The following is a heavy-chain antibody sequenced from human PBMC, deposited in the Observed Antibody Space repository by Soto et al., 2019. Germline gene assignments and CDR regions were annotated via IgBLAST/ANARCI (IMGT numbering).Heavy chain of an antibody. V-gene: IGHV3-48*03. Sequence: GGSLRLSCAASGFIFSCYEFNWFRQAAGKGLEWVSYISSGGNIVYYTDSVKGRFTISRDNAKSSLFLQMNSLRAEDTAVYYCAILNYYDSRGKIFDYWGQGTPVTVSS. CDR2: ISSGGNIV. D-gene: IGHD3-22*01. J-gene: IGHJ4*02. CDR1: GFIFSCYE. CDR3: AILNYYDSRGKIFDY.